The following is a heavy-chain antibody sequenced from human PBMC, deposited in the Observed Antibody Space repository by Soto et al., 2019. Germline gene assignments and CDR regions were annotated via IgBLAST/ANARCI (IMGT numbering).Heavy chain of an antibody. CDR2: INAGNGNT. D-gene: IGHD3-22*01. V-gene: IGHV1-3*01. CDR1: GYTFTSYA. CDR3: ARRVSFSYYYYYGMDV. Sequence: GASVKVSCKASGYTFTSYAMHWVRQDPGQRLEWMGWINAGNGNTKYSQKFQGRVTITRDTSASTAYMELSSLRSEDTAVYYCARRVSFSYYYYYGMDVWGQGTTVTVSS. J-gene: IGHJ6*02.